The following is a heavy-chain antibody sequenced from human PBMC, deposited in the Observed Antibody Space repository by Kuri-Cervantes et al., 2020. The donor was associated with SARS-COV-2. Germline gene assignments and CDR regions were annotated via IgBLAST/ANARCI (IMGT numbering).Heavy chain of an antibody. CDR3: AAELVAAYGMDV. J-gene: IGHJ6*02. CDR1: GFTFSSYG. Sequence: GESLKISCAASGFTFSSYGRHWVRQAPGKGLEWVAVIWYDGSNKYYVDSVMGRFTISRENSKNTLYLQMNSLRAEDTAVYYCAAELVAAYGMDVWGQGTTVTVSS. V-gene: IGHV3-33*01. CDR2: IWYDGSNK. D-gene: IGHD1-7*01.